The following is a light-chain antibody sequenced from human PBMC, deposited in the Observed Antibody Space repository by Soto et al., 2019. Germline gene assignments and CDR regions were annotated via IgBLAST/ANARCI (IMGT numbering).Light chain of an antibody. CDR1: SSDVYDYYY. Sequence: QSALTQPASVSGSPGQSITISCTGISSDVYDYYYVSWYQHHPGKAPKLMISDVSNRPSGVSNRFSGSKSGNTASLTISGLQAEDEADYYCSSYISSSTSLFVFGTGTKVTVL. V-gene: IGLV2-14*03. CDR2: DVS. CDR3: SSYISSSTSLFV. J-gene: IGLJ1*01.